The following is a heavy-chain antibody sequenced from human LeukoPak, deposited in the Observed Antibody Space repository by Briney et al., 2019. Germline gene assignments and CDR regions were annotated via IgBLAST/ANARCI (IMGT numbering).Heavy chain of an antibody. CDR2: IYYSGST. D-gene: IGHD2-15*01. CDR1: GESISSSSYY. J-gene: IGHJ4*02. Sequence: SETLSLTCTVSGESISSSSYYWGWIRQPPGKGLEWIGSIYYSGSTYYNPSLKSRVTISVDTSKNQFSLKLSSVTAADTAVYYCARQVQCSGGSCYYFDYWGQGTLVTVSS. V-gene: IGHV4-39*01. CDR3: ARQVQCSGGSCYYFDY.